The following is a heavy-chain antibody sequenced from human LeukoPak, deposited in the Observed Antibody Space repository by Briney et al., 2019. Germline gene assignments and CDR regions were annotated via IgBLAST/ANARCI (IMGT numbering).Heavy chain of an antibody. Sequence: SETLSLTCTVSGGSISSSSYYWGWIRQPPGKGLEWIGSIYYSGSTYYNPSLKSRVTISVDTSKNQFSLKLSSVTAADTAVYYCARDGLWIQNTFDIWGQGTMVTVSS. CDR3: ARDGLWIQNTFDI. CDR1: GGSISSSSYY. V-gene: IGHV4-39*07. CDR2: IYYSGST. D-gene: IGHD5-18*01. J-gene: IGHJ3*02.